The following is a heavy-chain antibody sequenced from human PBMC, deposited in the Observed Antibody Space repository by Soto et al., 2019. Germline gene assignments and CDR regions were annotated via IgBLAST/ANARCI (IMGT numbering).Heavy chain of an antibody. D-gene: IGHD5-12*01. J-gene: IGHJ6*02. CDR3: ASPMEAGVATIRIGFYYGMDV. Sequence: QVQLVQSGAEVKKPGASVKVSCKVSGYTLTELSMHWVRQAPGKGLEWMGGFDPEDGETIYAQKFQGRVTMTEDTSTDTADMELSSLRSEDTAVYYCASPMEAGVATIRIGFYYGMDVWGQGTTVTVSS. CDR1: GYTLTELS. V-gene: IGHV1-24*01. CDR2: FDPEDGET.